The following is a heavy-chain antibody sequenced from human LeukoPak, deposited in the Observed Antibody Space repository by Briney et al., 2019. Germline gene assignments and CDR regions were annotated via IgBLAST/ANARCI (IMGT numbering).Heavy chain of an antibody. CDR1: GFTVSSNF. V-gene: IGHV3-53*01. Sequence: PGRSLRLSCAASGFTVSSNFMSWVRQAPGKGLEWVSVIYSCGSTYYADSVKGRFTISRDNSKNTLYLQMNSLRAEDTAVYYCARDGYGNNYMDVWGKGTTVTVSS. J-gene: IGHJ6*03. CDR3: ARDGYGNNYMDV. D-gene: IGHD1/OR15-1a*01. CDR2: IYSCGST.